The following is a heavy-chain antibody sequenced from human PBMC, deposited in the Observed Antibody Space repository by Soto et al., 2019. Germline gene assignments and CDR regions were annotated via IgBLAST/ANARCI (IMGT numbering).Heavy chain of an antibody. CDR3: ARDRTSRRLRFLGDDAFDI. J-gene: IGHJ3*02. D-gene: IGHD3-3*01. Sequence: EVQLVESGGGLVKPGGSLRLSCAASGFTFSSYSMNWVRQAPGKGLEWVSSISSSSSYIYYADSVKGRFTISRDNAKNSLYLQMNSLRAEDTAVYYCARDRTSRRLRFLGDDAFDIWGQGTMVTVSS. V-gene: IGHV3-21*01. CDR2: ISSSSSYI. CDR1: GFTFSSYS.